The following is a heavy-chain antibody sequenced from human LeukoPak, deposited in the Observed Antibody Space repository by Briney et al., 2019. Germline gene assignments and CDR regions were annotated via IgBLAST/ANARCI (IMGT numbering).Heavy chain of an antibody. J-gene: IGHJ4*02. D-gene: IGHD2-2*01. V-gene: IGHV3-7*01. CDR1: GFTFSSYW. CDR2: IKQEGSEK. CDR3: ARVRGGYCSSTSCSHGMDY. Sequence: GGSLRLSCAASGFTFSSYWMSWVRQAPGKGREWGANIKQEGSEKDYVDSVKGRFTISRDNAKNSLYLQMNSLRAEDTAVYYCARVRGGYCSSTSCSHGMDYWGQGTLVTVSS.